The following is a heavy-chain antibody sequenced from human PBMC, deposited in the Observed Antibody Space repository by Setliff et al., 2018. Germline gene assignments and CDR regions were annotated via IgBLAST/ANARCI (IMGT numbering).Heavy chain of an antibody. CDR1: GFTLSDYY. CDR2: SSPSGGST. Sequence: GGSLRLSCTNYGFTLSDYYMNWIRQAPGKGLEWVSYSSPSGGSTYYAESVKGRFTISRDNAKNSLYLQMNSLRGEDTAVYYCAKDPNYYYYMDVWGKGTTVTVSS. J-gene: IGHJ6*03. CDR3: AKDPNYYYYMDV. V-gene: IGHV3-11*01.